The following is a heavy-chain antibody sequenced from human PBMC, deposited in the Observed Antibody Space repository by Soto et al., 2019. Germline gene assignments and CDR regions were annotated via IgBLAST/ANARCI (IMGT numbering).Heavy chain of an antibody. Sequence: EVQLVQSGAEVKKPGESLKISCKGSGYSFTNYWIGWVRQMPGRGLEWMGIIYPGDSDTRYSPSFQGQVTISADKSISTAYLQWRSMKASDTAIYYCARTGDKVSRYCSNGVCRAFHVWGQGTLVTVSS. V-gene: IGHV5-51*03. D-gene: IGHD2-8*01. J-gene: IGHJ3*01. CDR2: IYPGDSDT. CDR1: GYSFTNYW. CDR3: ARTGDKVSRYCSNGVCRAFHV.